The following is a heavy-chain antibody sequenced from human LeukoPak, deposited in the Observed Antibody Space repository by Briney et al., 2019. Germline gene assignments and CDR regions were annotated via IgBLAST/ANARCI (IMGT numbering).Heavy chain of an antibody. V-gene: IGHV3-23*01. CDR1: GFTFSSYA. J-gene: IGHJ4*02. CDR2: TSGSGSGT. D-gene: IGHD3-10*01. Sequence: GGSLRLSCAASGFTFSSYAMNWVRQAPGKGLEWVSGTSGSGSGTYYADSVKGRFTISRDNSKNTLSLQMNSLRAEGTAVYYCARGLSGTYFALDYWGQGTRVTVSS. CDR3: ARGLSGTYFALDY.